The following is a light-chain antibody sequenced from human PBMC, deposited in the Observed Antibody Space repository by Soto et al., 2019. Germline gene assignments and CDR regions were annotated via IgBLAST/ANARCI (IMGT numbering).Light chain of an antibody. Sequence: DIQMTQSPSSLYASVGDRVTITCRASQGISNYLAWYQQKPGKVPKLLIYAASTLQSVVPSRFSGSGYGTDFTLTISSLQPEDVATYYCQKYNSAPRTFGQGTKVEIK. CDR1: QGISNY. V-gene: IGKV1-27*01. CDR2: AAS. CDR3: QKYNSAPRT. J-gene: IGKJ1*01.